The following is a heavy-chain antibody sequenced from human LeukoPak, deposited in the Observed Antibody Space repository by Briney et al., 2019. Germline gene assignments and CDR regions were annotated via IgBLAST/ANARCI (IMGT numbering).Heavy chain of an antibody. V-gene: IGHV4-59*01. CDR3: ARGANWFDP. CDR1: GASISSYN. CDR2: TYYSGST. Sequence: PSETLSLTCTVSGASISSYNWSWIRRTPGKGLEWIGYTYYSGSTNYNPSLKSRVIIFVDTSKNQFSLKLSSVTAADTAVYYCARGANWFDPCGQGTLVTVSS. J-gene: IGHJ5*02.